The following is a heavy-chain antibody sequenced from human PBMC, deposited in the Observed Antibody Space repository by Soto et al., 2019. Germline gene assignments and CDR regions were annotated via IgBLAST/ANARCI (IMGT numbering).Heavy chain of an antibody. Sequence: SETLSLTCTVSGGSISSSSYYWGWIRQPPGKGLEWIGSIYYSGSTYYNPSLKSRVTISVDTSKNQFSLKLSSVTAADTAVYYCARSPGYSSSWYFDYWGQGTLVTVS. CDR2: IYYSGST. D-gene: IGHD6-13*01. CDR1: GGSISSSSYY. CDR3: ARSPGYSSSWYFDY. V-gene: IGHV4-39*01. J-gene: IGHJ4*02.